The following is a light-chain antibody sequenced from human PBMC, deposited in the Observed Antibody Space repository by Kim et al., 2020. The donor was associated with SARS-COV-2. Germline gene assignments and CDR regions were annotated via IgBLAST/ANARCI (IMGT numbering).Light chain of an antibody. CDR2: DNT. CDR3: QSYDSSLSGYV. V-gene: IGLV1-40*01. Sequence: GTRSSTGGRNNIGAGFDVSGYQKLPGPAPKLLSVDNTMRPSGVPDRFAGSKSGTSASLAITGLQAEDEADYYCQSYDSSLSGYVFGTGTKVTVL. J-gene: IGLJ1*01. CDR1: RNNIGAGFD.